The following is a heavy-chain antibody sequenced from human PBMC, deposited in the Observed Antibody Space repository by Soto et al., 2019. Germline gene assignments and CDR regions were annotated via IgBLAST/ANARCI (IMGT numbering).Heavy chain of an antibody. CDR1: GGTFSSYA. Sequence: SVKVSCKASGGTFSSYAISWVRQAPGQGLEWMGGIIPIFGTANYAQKFQGRVTITADESTSTAYMELSSLRSEDTAVYYCARRPFYYDSIALVYFDYWGPGTLFTVSP. V-gene: IGHV1-69*13. J-gene: IGHJ4*01. CDR2: IIPIFGTA. D-gene: IGHD3-22*01. CDR3: ARRPFYYDSIALVYFDY.